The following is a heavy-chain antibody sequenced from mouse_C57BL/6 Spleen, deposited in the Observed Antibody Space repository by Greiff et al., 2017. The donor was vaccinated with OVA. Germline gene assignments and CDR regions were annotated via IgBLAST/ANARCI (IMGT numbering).Heavy chain of an antibody. CDR3: ARDAYERELDY. CDR2: IHPNSGST. CDR1: GYTFTSYW. J-gene: IGHJ3*01. D-gene: IGHD2-2*01. V-gene: IGHV1-64*01. Sequence: QVQLQQPGAELVKPGASVKLSCKASGYTFTSYWMHWVQQRPGQGLEWIGMIHPNSGSTNYHEKFKSKATLTVDKSSSTAYMQLSSLTSEDSAVYYCARDAYERELDYWGQGTLVTVSA.